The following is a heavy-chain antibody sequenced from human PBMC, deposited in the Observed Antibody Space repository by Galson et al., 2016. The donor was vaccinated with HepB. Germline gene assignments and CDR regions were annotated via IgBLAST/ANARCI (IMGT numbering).Heavy chain of an antibody. Sequence: SVKVSCKASGYSFTTYDFNWVRQAPGQGLEWMGWMNPTSGQTGYARKFQGRITLTRDTSTSTAYMELSSLGSEDTAVYYRARNLPYTGDFDYWGQGTLVHLSS. CDR1: GYSFTTYD. CDR3: ARNLPYTGDFDY. D-gene: IGHD2-2*02. J-gene: IGHJ4*02. V-gene: IGHV1-8*01. CDR2: MNPTSGQT.